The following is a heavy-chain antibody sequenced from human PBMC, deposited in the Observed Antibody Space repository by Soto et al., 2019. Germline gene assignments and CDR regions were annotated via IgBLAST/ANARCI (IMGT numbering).Heavy chain of an antibody. CDR3: AKGDSYYDFRIED. J-gene: IGHJ4*02. Sequence: SLRLSCAASGFTFGSYAMSWVRQAPGKGLEWVSTISGSGRATYYADSVKGRFTISRDNSKNTLYLQMNSLRAEDMAVYYCAKGDSYYDFRIEDWGQGTLVTVSS. V-gene: IGHV3-23*01. D-gene: IGHD3-3*01. CDR2: ISGSGRAT. CDR1: GFTFGSYA.